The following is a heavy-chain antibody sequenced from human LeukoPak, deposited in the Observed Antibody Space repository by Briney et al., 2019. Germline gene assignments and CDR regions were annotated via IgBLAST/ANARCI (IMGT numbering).Heavy chain of an antibody. CDR2: INHSGST. CDR3: ARANYYDTSGYSRGAFDI. D-gene: IGHD3-22*01. V-gene: IGHV4-34*01. J-gene: IGHJ3*02. Sequence: SETLSLTCAVYGGSFSGYYWSWIRQPPGKGLEWIGEINHSGSTNCNPSLKSRVTISVDTSKNQFSLKLSSVTAADTAVYYCARANYYDTSGYSRGAFDIWGQGTMVTVSS. CDR1: GGSFSGYY.